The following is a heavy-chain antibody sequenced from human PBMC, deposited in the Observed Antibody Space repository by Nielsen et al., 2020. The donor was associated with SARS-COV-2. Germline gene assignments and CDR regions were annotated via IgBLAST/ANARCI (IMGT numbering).Heavy chain of an antibody. V-gene: IGHV4-34*01. Sequence: SETLSLTCAVYDGSFSVHFWTWLRQPPGKGLEWIGEIYHSGSTKYSPSLKSRVTILVDTSKNQFSLHLSSVTAADTGLYYCASAFNYRMDVWGQGTTVTVSS. CDR2: IYHSGST. CDR3: ASAFNYRMDV. CDR1: DGSFSVHF. J-gene: IGHJ6*02. D-gene: IGHD3-10*01.